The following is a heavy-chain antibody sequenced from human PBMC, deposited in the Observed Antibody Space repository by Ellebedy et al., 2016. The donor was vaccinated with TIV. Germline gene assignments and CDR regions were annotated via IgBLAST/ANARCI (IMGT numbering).Heavy chain of an antibody. V-gene: IGHV3-11*05. CDR2: ISSSSSYT. J-gene: IGHJ5*02. CDR1: GFTFSDYY. CDR3: ARGYYGSGLNGWFDP. D-gene: IGHD3-10*01. Sequence: GGSLRLXCAASGFTFSDYYMSWIRQAPGKGLEWVSYISSSSSYTNYADSVKGRFTISRDNAKNSLYLQMNSLRAEDTAVYYCARGYYGSGLNGWFDPWGQGTLVTVSS.